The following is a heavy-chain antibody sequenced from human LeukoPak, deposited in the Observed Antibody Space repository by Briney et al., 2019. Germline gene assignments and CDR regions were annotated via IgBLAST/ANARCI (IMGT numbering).Heavy chain of an antibody. V-gene: IGHV4-34*01. Sequence: PSETLSLTCAVYGGSFSGYYWSWIRQPPGKGLEWIGEINHSGSTNHNPSLKSRVTISVDTSKNQFSLKLSSVTATDTAVYYCARGRAEQLAPWGAFDIWGQGTMVTVSS. J-gene: IGHJ3*02. CDR1: GGSFSGYY. D-gene: IGHD6-13*01. CDR3: ARGRAEQLAPWGAFDI. CDR2: INHSGST.